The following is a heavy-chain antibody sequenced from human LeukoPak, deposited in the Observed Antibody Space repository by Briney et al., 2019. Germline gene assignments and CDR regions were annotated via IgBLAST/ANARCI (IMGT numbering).Heavy chain of an antibody. CDR2: ISSSSSYI. Sequence: GGSLRLSCAASGFTFSSYSMNWVRQSPGKGLEWVSSISSSSSYIYYADSVKGRFTISRDNAKNSLYLQMNSLRAEATAVYYCAREGTGIAAAGDAFDIWGQGTMVTVSS. D-gene: IGHD6-13*01. CDR1: GFTFSSYS. CDR3: AREGTGIAAAGDAFDI. V-gene: IGHV3-21*01. J-gene: IGHJ3*02.